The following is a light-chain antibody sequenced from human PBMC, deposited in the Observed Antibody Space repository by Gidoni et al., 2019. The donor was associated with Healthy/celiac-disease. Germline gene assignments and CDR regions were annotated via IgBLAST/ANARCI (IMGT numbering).Light chain of an antibody. CDR1: SSDVGRYNY. Sequence: QSALTQPASVSGSPGQSITISCTGTSSDVGRYNYVSWYQQHPGKAPKLIIYEVNTRPSVVSTRFSGSKSGNTASLTISGLQAEDEADYYCSSYTTSSTVVFGGGTKLTVL. J-gene: IGLJ2*01. CDR3: SSYTTSSTVV. V-gene: IGLV2-14*01. CDR2: EVN.